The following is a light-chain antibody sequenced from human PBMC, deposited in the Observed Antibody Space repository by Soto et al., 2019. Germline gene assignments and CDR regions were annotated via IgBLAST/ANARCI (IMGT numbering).Light chain of an antibody. CDR1: QSISSW. Sequence: DIQMTQSPSTLSASVGDRVTIACRASQSISSWLAWYQQKPGKAPKLLIYKASSLESGVPSRFSGSGSGTEFTLTISSLQPDDFATYYCQQYYSYPLTFGGGTNVEIK. V-gene: IGKV1-5*03. CDR2: KAS. CDR3: QQYYSYPLT. J-gene: IGKJ4*01.